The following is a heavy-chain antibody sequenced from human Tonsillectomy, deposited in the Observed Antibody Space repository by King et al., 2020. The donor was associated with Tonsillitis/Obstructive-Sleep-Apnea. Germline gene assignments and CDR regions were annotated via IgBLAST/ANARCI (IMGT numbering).Heavy chain of an antibody. CDR1: GGSISGYY. CDR2: IYYSGST. Sequence: MQLQESGPGLVKPSETLSLTCTVSGGSISGYYCSWIRPPPGKGLAWVGYIYYSGSTNYNPSLKSRVTISVDTSKSQFSLKLRSVTAADTAVYFCARHGYYYGPGNWFDPWGQGTLVTVSS. D-gene: IGHD3-10*01. J-gene: IGHJ5*02. CDR3: ARHGYYYGPGNWFDP. V-gene: IGHV4-59*08.